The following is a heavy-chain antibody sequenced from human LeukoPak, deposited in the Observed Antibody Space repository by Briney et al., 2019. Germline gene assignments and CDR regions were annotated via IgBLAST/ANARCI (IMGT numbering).Heavy chain of an antibody. V-gene: IGHV4-39*01. CDR3: ARHCSSTSCYFLSDAFDI. J-gene: IGHJ3*02. CDR1: GGSISSSSYY. D-gene: IGHD2-2*01. CDR2: IYYSGST. Sequence: PSETLSPTCTVSGGSISSSSYYWGWIRQPPGKGLEWIGSIYYSGSTYYNPSLKSRVTISVDTSKNQFSLKLSSVTAADTAVYYCARHCSSTSCYFLSDAFDIWGQGTMVTVSS.